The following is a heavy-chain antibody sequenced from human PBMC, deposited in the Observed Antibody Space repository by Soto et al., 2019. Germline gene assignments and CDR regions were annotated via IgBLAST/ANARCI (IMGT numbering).Heavy chain of an antibody. V-gene: IGHV5-10-1*01. J-gene: IGHJ3*02. Sequence: LGESLKISCKGSGYSFTSYWISWVRQMPGKGLGWMGRIDPSDSYTNYSPSFQGHVTISADKSISTAYLQWSSLKASDTAMYYFARVIVPYDAFDIWGQGTMVTVSS. D-gene: IGHD3-16*02. CDR2: IDPSDSYT. CDR3: ARVIVPYDAFDI. CDR1: GYSFTSYW.